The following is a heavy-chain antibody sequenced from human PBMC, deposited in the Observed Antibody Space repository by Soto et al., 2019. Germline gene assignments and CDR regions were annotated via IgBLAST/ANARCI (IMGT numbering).Heavy chain of an antibody. J-gene: IGHJ4*02. Sequence: GGSLRLSCAASGFTFSSYSMNWVRQAPGKGLEWVSAISGSGGSTYYADSVKGRFTISRDNSKNTLYLQMNSLRAEDTAVYYCAKEANIVVVPAAMVYFDYWGQGTLVTVSS. CDR3: AKEANIVVVPAAMVYFDY. CDR1: GFTFSSYS. V-gene: IGHV3-23*01. CDR2: ISGSGGST. D-gene: IGHD2-2*01.